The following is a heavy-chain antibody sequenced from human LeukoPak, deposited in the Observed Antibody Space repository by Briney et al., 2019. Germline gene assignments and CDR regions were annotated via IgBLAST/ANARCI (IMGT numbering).Heavy chain of an antibody. D-gene: IGHD2-15*01. Sequence: GGSLRLSCAASGFTVSSNCMSWVRQAPGKGLEWVSVIYSGGSTFYADSVKGRFTISKDNSKNTLFLQMNSLRAEDTAVYYCASGFCSGGSCFNHAFHMWGRGTMVTVSS. CDR1: GFTVSSNC. V-gene: IGHV3-66*01. CDR3: ASGFCSGGSCFNHAFHM. J-gene: IGHJ3*02. CDR2: IYSGGST.